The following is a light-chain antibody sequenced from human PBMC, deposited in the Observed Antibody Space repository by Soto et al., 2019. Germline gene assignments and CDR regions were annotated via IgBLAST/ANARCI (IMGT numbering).Light chain of an antibody. J-gene: IGLJ1*01. Sequence: QSALTQPASVSGSPGQSITISCTGTSSDVGGYNYVSWYQQHPGKAPKLMIYDVSNRPSWVSNRFSGSKSGNTASLTISGLQAEDEADYYCSSYTSSSTLVVFGTGTKLTVL. CDR1: SSDVGGYNY. CDR2: DVS. CDR3: SSYTSSSTLVV. V-gene: IGLV2-14*01.